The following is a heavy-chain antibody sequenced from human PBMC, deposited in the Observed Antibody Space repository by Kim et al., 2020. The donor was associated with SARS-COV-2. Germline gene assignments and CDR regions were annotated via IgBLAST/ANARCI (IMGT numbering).Heavy chain of an antibody. J-gene: IGHJ6*02. D-gene: IGHD3-3*01. CDR1: GFTFSSYA. CDR2: ISSNGGST. Sequence: GGSLRLSCVASGFTFSSYAMHWVRQAPGKGLEYVSAISSNGGSTYYANSVKGRFTISRDNSKNTLYLQMGSLRAEDMAVYYCARDSAITIFGVVIINYYYGMDVWGQGTTVTVSS. V-gene: IGHV3-64*01. CDR3: ARDSAITIFGVVIINYYYGMDV.